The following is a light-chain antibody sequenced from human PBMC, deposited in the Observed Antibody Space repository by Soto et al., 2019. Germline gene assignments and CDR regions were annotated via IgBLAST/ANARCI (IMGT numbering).Light chain of an antibody. V-gene: IGLV1-51*01. J-gene: IGLJ7*01. CDR1: SSNIGNNY. CDR2: DNN. CDR3: GTWDSSLSAAV. Sequence: QSVLTQPPSVSAAPGQKVTISCSGSSSNIGNNYVSWYQQLPGTAPKLLIYDNNKRPSGIPDRFSGSKSGTSATLGITGLQTGDEADYYCGTWDSSLSAAVFGGGTHLTVL.